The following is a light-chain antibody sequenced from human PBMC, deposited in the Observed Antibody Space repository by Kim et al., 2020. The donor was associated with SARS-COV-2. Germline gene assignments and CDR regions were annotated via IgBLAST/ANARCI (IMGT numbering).Light chain of an antibody. V-gene: IGKV3-20*01. CDR2: NAS. CDR3: QQYAWAPLN. J-gene: IGKJ4*01. Sequence: SPGERATLSRTARQSVGNNYLAWYQQKPGRSPTLLIYNASSRVTGVADRFAGSGSGTDFTLTVSRLEPEDFAVYYCQQYAWAPLNFGGGTKVDIK. CDR1: QSVGNNY.